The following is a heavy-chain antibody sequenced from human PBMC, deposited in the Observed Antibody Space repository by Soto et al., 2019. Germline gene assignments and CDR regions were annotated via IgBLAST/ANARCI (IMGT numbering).Heavy chain of an antibody. CDR1: GFTFSSYG. J-gene: IGHJ2*01. V-gene: IGHV3-30*18. CDR2: IAYDGSNK. Sequence: QVQLVESGGGVVQPGRSLRLSCAASGFTFSSYGMHWVRQAPGKGLEWVAVIAYDGSNKYYADAVKGRFTISRDNSHNTLYLQMNSLRAEDTAVYYCAKDSTVVVTAIGSWHFDLWGRGTLVTVSS. D-gene: IGHD2-21*02. CDR3: AKDSTVVVTAIGSWHFDL.